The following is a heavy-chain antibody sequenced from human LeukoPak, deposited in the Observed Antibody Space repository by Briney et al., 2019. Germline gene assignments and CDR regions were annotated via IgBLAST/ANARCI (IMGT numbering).Heavy chain of an antibody. CDR1: GGSISSGGYY. J-gene: IGHJ4*02. D-gene: IGHD3-22*01. V-gene: IGHV4-31*03. CDR3: ARGLRYYDSSGLIGY. Sequence: SETLSLTCTVSGGSISSGGYYWSWIRQHPGKGLEWIGYIYYSGSTYYNPSLKSRVTISVDTSKNQFSLKLSSVTAADTAVYYCARGLRYYDSSGLIGYWGQGTLVTVSS. CDR2: IYYSGST.